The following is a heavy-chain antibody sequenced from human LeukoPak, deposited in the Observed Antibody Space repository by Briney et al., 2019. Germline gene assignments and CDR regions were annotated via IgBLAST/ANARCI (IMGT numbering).Heavy chain of an antibody. Sequence: SETLSLTCTVSGGSISSSSYYWGWIRQPTAKVLGWIGLIYYSGSTYYNPSLKSRLTISVDTSKNQFSLKQSPVTATDTAVYYCERRGYCSSTSCYEYWFDPWGQGTLVTVSS. J-gene: IGHJ5*02. V-gene: IGHV4-39*01. CDR3: ERRGYCSSTSCYEYWFDP. CDR1: GGSISSSSYY. CDR2: IYYSGST. D-gene: IGHD2-2*01.